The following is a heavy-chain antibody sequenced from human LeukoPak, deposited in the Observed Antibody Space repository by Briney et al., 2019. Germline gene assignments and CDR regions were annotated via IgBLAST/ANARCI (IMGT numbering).Heavy chain of an antibody. D-gene: IGHD3-22*01. V-gene: IGHV4-59*01. CDR1: GGSLSSYY. CDR3: ARDPNSSGYYSHFDY. CDR2: IYYSGST. J-gene: IGHJ4*02. Sequence: SETLSLTCTVSGGSLSSYYWSWIRQPPGKGLEWIGYIYYSGSTNYNPSLKSRVTISVDTSKNQFSLRLSSMTAADTAVYYCARDPNSSGYYSHFDYWGQGTLVTVSS.